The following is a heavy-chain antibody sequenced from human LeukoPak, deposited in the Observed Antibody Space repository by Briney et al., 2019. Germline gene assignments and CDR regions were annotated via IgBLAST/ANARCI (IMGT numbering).Heavy chain of an antibody. CDR2: IYYSGST. D-gene: IGHD6-25*01. CDR1: GVSISSYY. Sequence: SETLSLTCTVSGVSISSYYWSWIRQPPGKGLEWIGYIYYSGSTNYNPSLKSRVTISVDTSKNQFSLKLSSVTAADTAVYYCAREAAVGVEFDIWGQGTMVTVSS. V-gene: IGHV4-59*01. CDR3: AREAAVGVEFDI. J-gene: IGHJ3*02.